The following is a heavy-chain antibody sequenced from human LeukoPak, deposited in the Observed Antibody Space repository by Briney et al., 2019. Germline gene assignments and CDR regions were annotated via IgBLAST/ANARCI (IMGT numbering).Heavy chain of an antibody. Sequence: ASVKVSCKASGGTFSSYAISWVRQAPGQGLEWMGRIIPILGIANYAQKFQGRVTITADKSTSTAYMELSSLRSEDTAVYYCASVPYSSSWQNAFGIWGQGTMVTVSS. CDR1: GGTFSSYA. J-gene: IGHJ3*02. CDR2: IIPILGIA. V-gene: IGHV1-69*04. CDR3: ASVPYSSSWQNAFGI. D-gene: IGHD6-13*01.